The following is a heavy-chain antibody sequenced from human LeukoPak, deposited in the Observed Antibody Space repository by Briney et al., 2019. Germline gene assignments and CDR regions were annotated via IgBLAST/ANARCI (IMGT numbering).Heavy chain of an antibody. CDR3: AHTEYYYDSSGYYYGDY. V-gene: IGHV2-5*02. Sequence: ESGPTLVNPTQTLTLTCTFSGFSLSTSGVGVGWIRQPPGKALEWLALIYWDDDKRYSPSLKSRLTITKDTSKNQVVLTMTNMDPVDTATYYCAHTEYYYDSSGYYYGDYWGQGTLVTVSS. CDR1: GFSLSTSGVG. J-gene: IGHJ4*02. D-gene: IGHD3-22*01. CDR2: IYWDDDK.